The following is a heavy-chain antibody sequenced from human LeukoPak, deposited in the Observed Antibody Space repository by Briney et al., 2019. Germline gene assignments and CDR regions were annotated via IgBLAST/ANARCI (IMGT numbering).Heavy chain of an antibody. CDR3: AREYTTSSTAFDI. Sequence: PSETLSLTCTVSGGSISSYYWSWIRQPPGKGLEWIGYIYYSGSTNYNPSLKTRVTMSLDTSKNQVSLKLTSVTAADTAVYYCAREYTTSSTAFDIWGQGTMVTVSS. D-gene: IGHD6-6*01. J-gene: IGHJ3*02. CDR2: IYYSGST. V-gene: IGHV4-59*12. CDR1: GGSISSYY.